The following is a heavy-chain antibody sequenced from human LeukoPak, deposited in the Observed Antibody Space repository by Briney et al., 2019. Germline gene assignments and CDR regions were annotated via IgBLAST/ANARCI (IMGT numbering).Heavy chain of an antibody. D-gene: IGHD1-1*01. CDR1: GYTFTSYA. CDR3: ARDPGGTSTPYDY. V-gene: IGHV1-3*01. CDR2: INAGNGNT. Sequence: GASVKVSCKASGYTFTSYAMHWVRQAPGQRLEWMGWINAGNGNTKYSQKFQGRVTVTTDTSTSTAYMELRSLRSDDTAVYYCARDPGGTSTPYDYWGQGTLVTVSS. J-gene: IGHJ4*02.